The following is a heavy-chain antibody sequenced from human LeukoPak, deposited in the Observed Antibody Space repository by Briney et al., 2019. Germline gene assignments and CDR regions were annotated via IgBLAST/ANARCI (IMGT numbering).Heavy chain of an antibody. D-gene: IGHD3-22*01. CDR3: ARDRNSYYDSSGYYGGGSRFLFDY. CDR1: GFTFSSYG. J-gene: IGHJ4*02. CDR2: IWYDGSNK. V-gene: IGHV3-30*19. Sequence: GGSLRLSCAASGFTFSSYGMHWVRQAPGKGLEWVAVIWYDGSNKYYSDSVKGRFTISRDNSKNTLYLQMNSLRAEDTAVYYCARDRNSYYDSSGYYGGGSRFLFDYWGQGTLVTVSS.